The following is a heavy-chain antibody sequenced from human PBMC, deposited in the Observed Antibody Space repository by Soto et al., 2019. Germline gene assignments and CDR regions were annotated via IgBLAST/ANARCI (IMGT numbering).Heavy chain of an antibody. J-gene: IGHJ4*01. Sequence: QVQLVESGGGVVQPRRSLRLSCAASGFIFTSYIVHWVRQAPGKGLEWVASVSNDGSKKHYADSVKGRFSISRDNSKNNGQLQKNSLRNEDTALYYCARDKGFTFDCNFDSWGQGTLVTLSP. CDR3: ARDKGFTFDCNFDS. CDR2: VSNDGSKK. CDR1: GFIFTSYI. D-gene: IGHD3-9*01. V-gene: IGHV3-30*01.